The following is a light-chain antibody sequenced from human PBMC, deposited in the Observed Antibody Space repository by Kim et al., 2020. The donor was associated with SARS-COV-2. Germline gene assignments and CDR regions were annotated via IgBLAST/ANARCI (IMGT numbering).Light chain of an antibody. V-gene: IGLV3-21*04. CDR2: YDS. J-gene: IGLJ2*01. CDR1: NVGGRG. CDR3: QVWDSSSDHVV. Sequence: PGKAAGITCGGNNVGGRGVHWYRQKPAQAHVLILYYDSDRPSGIPERFSGSNSGNTATLTISRVEAGDEADYYCQVWDSSSDHVVFGEGTQLTVL.